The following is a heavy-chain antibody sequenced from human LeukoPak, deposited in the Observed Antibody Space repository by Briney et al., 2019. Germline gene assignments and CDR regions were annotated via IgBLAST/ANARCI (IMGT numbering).Heavy chain of an antibody. Sequence: PGGSLTLSRAASGFTISGYSMNGVRLAPGKGLEWLSYISSSSTALHYADSVKGRFTISRDKTKNSLYLQMNDLRDEDTAVYFCARDQDRSTESYGMDVWGQGTTVTVSS. CDR1: GFTISGYS. V-gene: IGHV3-48*02. CDR2: ISSSSTAL. J-gene: IGHJ6*02. D-gene: IGHD2/OR15-2a*01. CDR3: ARDQDRSTESYGMDV.